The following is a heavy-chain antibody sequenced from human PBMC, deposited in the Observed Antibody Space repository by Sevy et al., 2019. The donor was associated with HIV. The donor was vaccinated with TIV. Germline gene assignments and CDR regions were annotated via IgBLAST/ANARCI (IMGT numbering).Heavy chain of an antibody. J-gene: IGHJ4*02. CDR3: ARALYSDVWYYYDY. Sequence: GGSLRLSCAASGITFSSYGIHWVRQAPGKGLEWVTLILKDGAIKYYADSVKGRFTISRDNSENTLYLQMNSLRPEDTAVYYCARALYSDVWYYYDYWGQGTLVTVSS. V-gene: IGHV3-30*03. D-gene: IGHD6-19*01. CDR1: GITFSSYG. CDR2: ILKDGAIK.